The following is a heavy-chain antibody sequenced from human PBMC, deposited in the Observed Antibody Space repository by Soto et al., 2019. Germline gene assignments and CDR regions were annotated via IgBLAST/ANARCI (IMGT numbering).Heavy chain of an antibody. D-gene: IGHD2-2*01. CDR2: ISSSSRNI. CDR1: GFTFSSYT. V-gene: IGHV3-48*02. J-gene: IGHJ4*02. Sequence: DVQLVDSGGGLVQPGGSLRLSCAASGFTFSSYTMHWVRQAPGKGLEWISYISSSSRNIYYADSVKGRFTISRDNAQNPLSLQMTSLRDEDTAVYYCARDPSRALDYWGQGTLVTVSS. CDR3: ARDPSRALDY.